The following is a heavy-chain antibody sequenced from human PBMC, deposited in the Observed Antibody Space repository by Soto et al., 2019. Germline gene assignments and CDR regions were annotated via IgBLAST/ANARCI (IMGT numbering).Heavy chain of an antibody. J-gene: IGHJ4*02. CDR1: GYTFTSYG. D-gene: IGHD2-15*01. Sequence: QVQLVQSGAEVKKPGASVKVSCKASGYTFTSYGISWVRQAPGQGLEWMGWISAYNGNTNYAQKLQGRVTMTTDTAASTAYMELRSLRSDATAVYYCARDRGYCSGGSCYSRWIDDWGQGTLVTVSS. V-gene: IGHV1-18*01. CDR3: ARDRGYCSGGSCYSRWIDD. CDR2: ISAYNGNT.